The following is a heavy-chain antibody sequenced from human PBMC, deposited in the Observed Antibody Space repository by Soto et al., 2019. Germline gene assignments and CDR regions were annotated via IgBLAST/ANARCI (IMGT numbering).Heavy chain of an antibody. CDR2: LNTDESTT. Sequence: EVQLVESGGSLVQPGESLTLSCAASGFMFSTYWTAWDRQAPGKGQVWVSRLNTDESTTNYADSVRGRFTISRDNAKNSVFLQMDRRMAEDTALYYCGRPRRSWFPFDAFDVWGQGTMVTVS. D-gene: IGHD3-10*01. CDR3: GRPRRSWFPFDAFDV. CDR1: GFMFSTYW. J-gene: IGHJ3*01. V-gene: IGHV3-74*01.